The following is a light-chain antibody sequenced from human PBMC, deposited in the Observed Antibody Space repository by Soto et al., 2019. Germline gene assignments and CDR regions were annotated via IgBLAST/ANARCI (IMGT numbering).Light chain of an antibody. CDR3: TAYTSSSTVV. CDR2: EVI. CDR1: SSDVGGYNY. Sequence: QSALTQPASVSGSPGQSITISCTGTSSDVGGYNYVSWYQQHPGKAPKLMIFEVINRPSGVSNRFSGSMSGNTASLTISGLQTEDEADYYCTAYTSSSTVVFGTGTKLTVL. J-gene: IGLJ1*01. V-gene: IGLV2-14*01.